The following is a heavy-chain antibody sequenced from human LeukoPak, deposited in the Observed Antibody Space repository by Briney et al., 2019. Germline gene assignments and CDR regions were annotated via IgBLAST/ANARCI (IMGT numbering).Heavy chain of an antibody. D-gene: IGHD3-22*01. CDR1: GFTFSNYA. J-gene: IGHJ4*02. CDR3: AKDGFDYYDSSGYYYFDY. Sequence: GGSLRLSCAASGFTFSNYAMSWVRQAPRKGLEWVSGISTSGGGIYYADSVKGRFTISRDNSKNTLYLQMHSLRAEDTAVYYCAKDGFDYYDSSGYYYFDYWGQGTLVTVSS. CDR2: ISTSGGGI. V-gene: IGHV3-23*01.